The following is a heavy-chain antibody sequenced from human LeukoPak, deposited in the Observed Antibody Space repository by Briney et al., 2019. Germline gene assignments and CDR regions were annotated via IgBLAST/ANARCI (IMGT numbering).Heavy chain of an antibody. CDR3: AGERPNSSGWFGPYDY. Sequence: SETLSLTCTVSGGSISSSSYYWGWIRQPPGKGLEWIGSIYYSGSTYYNPSLKSRVTISVDTSKNQFSLKLSSVTAADTAVYYCAGERPNSSGWFGPYDYWGQGTLVTVSS. V-gene: IGHV4-39*07. CDR1: GGSISSSSYY. CDR2: IYYSGST. D-gene: IGHD6-19*01. J-gene: IGHJ4*02.